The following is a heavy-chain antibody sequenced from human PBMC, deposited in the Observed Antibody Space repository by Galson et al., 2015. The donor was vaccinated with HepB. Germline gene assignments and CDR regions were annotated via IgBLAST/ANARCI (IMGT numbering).Heavy chain of an antibody. J-gene: IGHJ3*02. CDR2: INPNSGGT. V-gene: IGHV1-2*02. CDR1: GYSFTGYY. Sequence: SVKVSCKASGYSFTGYYMHWVRQAPGQGLEWMAWINPNSGGTNYAQKFQGRVTMTRDTSISTAYMVLASLTSDDTAVYYCATELGDGFDIWGQGTVVTVSS. D-gene: IGHD7-27*01. CDR3: ATELGDGFDI.